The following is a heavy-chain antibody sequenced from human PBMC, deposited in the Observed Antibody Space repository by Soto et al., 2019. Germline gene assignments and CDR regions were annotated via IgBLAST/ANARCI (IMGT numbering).Heavy chain of an antibody. CDR2: ISIGGTTI. V-gene: IGHV3-48*01. D-gene: IGHD3-22*01. CDR1: GFTFRNYN. CDR3: AREGNGSSGWDAFDI. J-gene: IGHJ3*02. Sequence: GGSLRLSCAASGFTFRNYNMNWVRQAPGKGLEWVSHISIGGTTIDYADSVKGRFTISRHNSKNTLYLQMNSLRAEDTAVYYCAREGNGSSGWDAFDIWGQGTMVTVSS.